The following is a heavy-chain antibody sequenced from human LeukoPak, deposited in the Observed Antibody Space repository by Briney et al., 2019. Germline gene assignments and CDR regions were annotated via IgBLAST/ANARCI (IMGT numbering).Heavy chain of an antibody. D-gene: IGHD4-17*01. Sequence: SETLSLTCAVSGGSFSAYYRTWIRQPPGKGLEWIGEINHSGSANYNPSLKSRVTISLDTSKNQFSLKLSSVTAADTAVYYCARGQGTVTTHWGQGTLVTVSS. J-gene: IGHJ4*02. CDR3: ARGQGTVTTH. CDR2: INHSGSA. V-gene: IGHV4-34*01. CDR1: GGSFSAYY.